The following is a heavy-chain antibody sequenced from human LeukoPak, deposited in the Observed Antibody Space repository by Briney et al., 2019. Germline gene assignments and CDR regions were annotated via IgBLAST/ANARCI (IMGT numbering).Heavy chain of an antibody. D-gene: IGHD4/OR15-4a*01. CDR2: ISGSGSSA. CDR1: GFTFISYS. Sequence: PGGSLRLSCAASGFTFISYSMSWVRQAPGKGLQWVSTISGSGSSAYHADSVKGRFTISRDNSKNTLHLQMNSLGAEDTAVYYCAKWANQGHFDCWGQGTLVTVSS. J-gene: IGHJ4*02. V-gene: IGHV3-23*01. CDR3: AKWANQGHFDC.